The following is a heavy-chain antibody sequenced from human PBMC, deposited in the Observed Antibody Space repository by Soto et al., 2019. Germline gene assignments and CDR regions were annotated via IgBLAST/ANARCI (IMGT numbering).Heavy chain of an antibody. Sequence: QAQLVESGGGAVQPGRSLRLSRAAPGFTFTTYGMHWVRQAPGKGLEWVAVISYDGRSKYYADSVKGRFTVSRDNSNNTVYLQLNSLRAEDTAVYYCAKDTFAYCSGGSCLYYYGMDVWGQGTTVTVSS. CDR2: ISYDGRSK. V-gene: IGHV3-30*18. CDR1: GFTFTTYG. CDR3: AKDTFAYCSGGSCLYYYGMDV. J-gene: IGHJ6*02. D-gene: IGHD2-15*01.